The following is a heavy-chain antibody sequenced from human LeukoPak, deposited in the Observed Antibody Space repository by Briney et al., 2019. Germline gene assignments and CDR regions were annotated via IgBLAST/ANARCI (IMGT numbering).Heavy chain of an antibody. CDR2: IWYDGSNK. V-gene: IGHV3-33*01. CDR1: RFTFSSYG. D-gene: IGHD2-2*01. Sequence: GGSLRLSCAASRFTFSSYGMHWVRQAPDKGLEWVAVIWYDGSNKYYADSVKGRFTISRDNSKHTLYLQINSLRAEDTAVYYCARGVTRYCSSTSCYYFDYWGQGTLVTVSS. J-gene: IGHJ4*02. CDR3: ARGVTRYCSSTSCYYFDY.